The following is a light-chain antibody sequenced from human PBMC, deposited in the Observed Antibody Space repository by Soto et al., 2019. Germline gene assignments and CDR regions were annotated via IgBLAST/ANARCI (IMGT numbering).Light chain of an antibody. CDR3: QQYNNWPLT. V-gene: IGKV3-15*01. CDR2: GAS. Sequence: EIVMTQSPAILSVSPVERATLSCMASRNIRSNLAWYQQRPGQAPRLLIYGASTRATGIPARFSGSGSGTEFTLTISSLQSEDFAVYYCQQYNNWPLTFGGGTKVDIK. J-gene: IGKJ4*01. CDR1: RNIRSN.